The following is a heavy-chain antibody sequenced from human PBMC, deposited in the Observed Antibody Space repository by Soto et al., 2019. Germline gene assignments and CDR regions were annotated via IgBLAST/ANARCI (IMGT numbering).Heavy chain of an antibody. Sequence: QVQLVESGGGVVQPGRSLRLSCAASGFTFSSYGMHWVRQAPGKGLEWVAVISYDGSNKYYADSVKGRFTISRDNSKNTLYLQMNSLRAEDTAEYYCANLIAAAGTLDPWGQGTLVTVSS. J-gene: IGHJ5*02. V-gene: IGHV3-30*18. CDR3: ANLIAAAGTLDP. D-gene: IGHD6-13*01. CDR1: GFTFSSYG. CDR2: ISYDGSNK.